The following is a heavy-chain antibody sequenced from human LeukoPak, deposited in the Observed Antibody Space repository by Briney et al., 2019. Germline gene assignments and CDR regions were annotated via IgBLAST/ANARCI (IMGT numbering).Heavy chain of an antibody. Sequence: GGSLRLSCAASGFTVSSNYVSWVRQAPGKGLEWVSVIYSGGSTYYADSVRGRFTISRDKSKNTLYLQMNSLRVEDTAVCYCARGLYVDTTMPILYWGQGTLVTVSS. CDR2: IYSGGST. J-gene: IGHJ4*02. D-gene: IGHD5-18*01. CDR3: ARGLYVDTTMPILY. V-gene: IGHV3-53*01. CDR1: GFTVSSNY.